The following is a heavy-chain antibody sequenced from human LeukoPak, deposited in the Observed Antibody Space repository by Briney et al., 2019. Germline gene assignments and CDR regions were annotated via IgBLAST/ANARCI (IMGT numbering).Heavy chain of an antibody. D-gene: IGHD2-2*01. CDR1: GFTFNSYW. CDR2: INQDGSEN. J-gene: IGHJ4*02. CDR3: ARGPLGYCSVTSCSFDS. V-gene: IGHV3-7*01. Sequence: TGGSLRLSCAASGFTFNSYWMSWVRQAPGKGLEWVANINQDGSENYYLDSVKGRFTISRDNAKNSLYLQMNSLRAEDTAVYYCARGPLGYCSVTSCSFDSWGQGTLVTVSS.